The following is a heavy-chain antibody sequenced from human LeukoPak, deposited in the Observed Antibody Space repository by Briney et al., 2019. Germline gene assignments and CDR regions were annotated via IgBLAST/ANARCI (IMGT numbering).Heavy chain of an antibody. Sequence: SETLSLTCTVSGGSISSSDYYWGWIRQPPGKGLEWIGNIYYSGSTYYNPSLKSRVTISVDTSKNQFSLKLSSVTAADTAVYYCARHLRSRVTTDYRGQGTLVTVSS. CDR2: IYYSGST. J-gene: IGHJ4*02. V-gene: IGHV4-39*01. CDR3: ARHLRSRVTTDY. CDR1: GGSISSSDYY. D-gene: IGHD4-17*01.